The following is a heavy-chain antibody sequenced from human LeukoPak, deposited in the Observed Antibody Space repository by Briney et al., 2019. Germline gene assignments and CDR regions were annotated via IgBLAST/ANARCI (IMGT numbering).Heavy chain of an antibody. D-gene: IGHD6-19*01. Sequence: GGSLRLSCVASEFTFSSHDMHWVRQATGKGLEWVPAIDTAGDTYYPDSVKGRFTISRDNSKNTLYLQMNSLRAEDTAVYYCANRIAVAGTVYWGQGTLVTVSS. V-gene: IGHV3-13*01. J-gene: IGHJ4*02. CDR2: IDTAGDT. CDR3: ANRIAVAGTVY. CDR1: EFTFSSHD.